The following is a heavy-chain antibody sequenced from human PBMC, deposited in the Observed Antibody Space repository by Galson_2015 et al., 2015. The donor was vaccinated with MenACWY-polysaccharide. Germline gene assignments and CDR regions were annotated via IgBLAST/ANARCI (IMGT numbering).Heavy chain of an antibody. V-gene: IGHV4-31*03. CDR1: GGSISSGGYY. CDR3: ARAPRGYCSGNSCFGWFDP. CDR2: IYNSGST. Sequence: TLSLTCPVSGGSISSGGYYWNWIRQYPGKDLEWIGYIYNSGSTYYNPSLKSRVTISVDTSKNQFFLKLSSVIDADTAVYYCARAPRGYCSGNSCFGWFDPWSQGTLVTVSS. D-gene: IGHD2-15*01. J-gene: IGHJ5*02.